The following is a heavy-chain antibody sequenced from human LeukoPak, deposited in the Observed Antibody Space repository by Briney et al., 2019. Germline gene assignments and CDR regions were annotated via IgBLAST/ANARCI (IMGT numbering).Heavy chain of an antibody. J-gene: IGHJ4*02. D-gene: IGHD3-22*01. CDR2: IYYSGST. CDR1: GGSISSYY. V-gene: IGHV4-59*01. Sequence: SETLSLTCTVSGGSISSYYWSWIRQPPGKGLEWIGYIYYSGSTNYNPSLKSRVTISVDTSKNQFSLKLSSVTAADTAVYYCARVGYYDSSGYSALIIEGSYFDYWGQGTLVTVSS. CDR3: ARVGYYDSSGYSALIIEGSYFDY.